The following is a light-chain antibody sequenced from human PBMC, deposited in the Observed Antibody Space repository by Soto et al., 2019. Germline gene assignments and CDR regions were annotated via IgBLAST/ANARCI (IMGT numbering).Light chain of an antibody. CDR3: CSYAGSYTWL. Sequence: QSALTQPRSVSGSPGQSVTISCTGTSGDVGGYKFVSWYRQVPGKVPKLIIFDVNKRPSGVPDRLSGSKSGNTASLTISGLQAEDEADYYCCSYAGSYTWLFGGGTKLTVL. V-gene: IGLV2-11*01. CDR2: DVN. CDR1: SGDVGGYKF. J-gene: IGLJ3*02.